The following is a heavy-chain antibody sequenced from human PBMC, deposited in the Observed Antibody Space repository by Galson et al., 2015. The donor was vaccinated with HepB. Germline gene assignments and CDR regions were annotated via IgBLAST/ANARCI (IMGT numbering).Heavy chain of an antibody. V-gene: IGHV1-2*06. CDR2: INPNSGGT. CDR3: TSPQDYYGSGSYPFDY. D-gene: IGHD3-10*01. Sequence: SVKVSCKASGYTFTGYYMHWVRQAPGQGLEWMGRINPNSGGTNYAQKFQGRVTMTRDTSISTAYMELSRLRSDDTAVYYCTSPQDYYGSGSYPFDYWGQGTLVTVSS. J-gene: IGHJ4*02. CDR1: GYTFTGYY.